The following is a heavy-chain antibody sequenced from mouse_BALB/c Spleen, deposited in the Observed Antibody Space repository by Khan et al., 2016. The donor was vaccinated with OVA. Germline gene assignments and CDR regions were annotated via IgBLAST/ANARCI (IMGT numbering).Heavy chain of an antibody. CDR3: ARYGYDDYFDS. CDR1: GYTFTNYG. CDR2: INTYTGEP. V-gene: IGHV9-3-1*01. D-gene: IGHD2-2*01. Sequence: QIQLVQSGPELKKPGETVKISCKASGYTFTNYGMNWVKQAPGKGLKWMGWINTYTGEPTYVDDFKGRFVFSLETSASTAYLQINNLKNEDTATYFCARYGYDDYFDSWGQGTTLTVSS. J-gene: IGHJ2*01.